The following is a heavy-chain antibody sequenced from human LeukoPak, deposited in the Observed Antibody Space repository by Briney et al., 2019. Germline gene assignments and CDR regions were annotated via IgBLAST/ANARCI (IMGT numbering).Heavy chain of an antibody. CDR2: ISAYNGNT. CDR1: GYTFTSYG. V-gene: IGHV1-18*01. D-gene: IGHD1-7*01. CDR3: ARDIDWNYVDNWFDP. Sequence: ASVKVSCKASGYTFTSYGISWVRQAPGQGLEWMGWISAYNGNTNYAQKLQGRVTMTTDTSTSTAYMDLRSLRSDDTAVYYCARDIDWNYVDNWFDPWGQGTLVTVSS. J-gene: IGHJ5*02.